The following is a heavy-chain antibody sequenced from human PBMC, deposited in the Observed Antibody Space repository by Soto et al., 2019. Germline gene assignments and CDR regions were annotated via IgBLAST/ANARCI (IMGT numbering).Heavy chain of an antibody. D-gene: IGHD3-3*01. CDR3: ARGNTYYDFWSGYPYYFDY. V-gene: IGHV1-8*01. Sequence: GASVKVSCKASGYTFTSYDINWVRQATGQGLEWMGWMNPNSGNTGYAQKFQGRVTMTRNTSIGTAYMELSSLRSEDTAVYYCARGNTYYDFWSGYPYYFDYWGQGTLVTVSS. J-gene: IGHJ4*02. CDR2: MNPNSGNT. CDR1: GYTFTSYD.